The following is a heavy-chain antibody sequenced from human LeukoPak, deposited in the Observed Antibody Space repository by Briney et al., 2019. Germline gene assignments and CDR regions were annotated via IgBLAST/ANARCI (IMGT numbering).Heavy chain of an antibody. Sequence: SETLSLTCTVSGGSISSYYWTWIRQPAGKGLEWIGRMHTNGNVDYSPALKSRVTMSLDTSQSQFSLNLTSVTAADTAVYYCARETTLGRPFDIWGQGTMVTVSS. J-gene: IGHJ3*02. D-gene: IGHD3-10*02. CDR2: MHTNGNV. V-gene: IGHV4-4*07. CDR3: ARETTLGRPFDI. CDR1: GGSISSYY.